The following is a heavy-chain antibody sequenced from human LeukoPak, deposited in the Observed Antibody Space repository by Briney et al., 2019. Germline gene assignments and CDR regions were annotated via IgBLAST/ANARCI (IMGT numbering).Heavy chain of an antibody. V-gene: IGHV1-46*01. D-gene: IGHD3-22*01. CDR3: ARAGARPNYYDSSGRSWFDP. CDR2: INPSGGST. CDR1: GYTFTSYY. J-gene: IGHJ5*02. Sequence: ASVKVSCKASGYTFTSYYMHWMRQAPGQGLEWMGIINPSGGSTSYAQKFQGRVTMTRDTSTSTVYMELSSLRSEDTAVYYCARAGARPNYYDSSGRSWFDPWGQGTLVTVSS.